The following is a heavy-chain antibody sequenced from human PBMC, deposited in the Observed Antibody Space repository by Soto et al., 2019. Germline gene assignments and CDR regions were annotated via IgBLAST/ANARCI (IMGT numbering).Heavy chain of an antibody. CDR3: ARAPQADYGDSYFDY. D-gene: IGHD4-17*01. CDR1: GFTFSSYA. Sequence: GGSLRLSCAASGFTFSSYAMHWVRQAPGKGLEWVAVISYDGSNKYYADSVKGRFTISRDNSKNTLYLQMNSLRAEDTAVYYCARAPQADYGDSYFDYWGQGTLVTVSS. V-gene: IGHV3-30-3*01. J-gene: IGHJ4*02. CDR2: ISYDGSNK.